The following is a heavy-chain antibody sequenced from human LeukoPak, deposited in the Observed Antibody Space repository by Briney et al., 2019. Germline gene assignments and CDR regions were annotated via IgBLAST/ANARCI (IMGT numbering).Heavy chain of an antibody. D-gene: IGHD1-26*01. V-gene: IGHV1-69*05. CDR1: GCTFSSYA. CDR2: IIPIFGTA. CDR3: ARDDLGGNSGIYYFSY. J-gene: IGHJ4*02. Sequence: SVKVSCKASGCTFSSYAISWVRQAPGQGLEWMGRIIPIFGTANYAQKFQGRVTITTDESTSTAYMELSSLRSEETAVYYCARDDLGGNSGIYYFSYWGQGTLVTVYS.